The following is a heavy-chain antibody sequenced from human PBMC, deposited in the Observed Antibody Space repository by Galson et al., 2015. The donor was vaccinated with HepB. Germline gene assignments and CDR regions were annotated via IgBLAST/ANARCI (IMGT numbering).Heavy chain of an antibody. Sequence: SLRLSCAASGFPLNFYGMHWVRQAPGKGLVWVSGINDNGSGTNYADCVKGRFTISRDNAKTTVYLQMNSLRAEDTAVYYCARDPLYDGSGSYLGLDVWGQGTTVTVSS. CDR3: ARDPLYDGSGSYLGLDV. D-gene: IGHD3-22*01. V-gene: IGHV3-74*01. CDR1: GFPLNFYG. J-gene: IGHJ6*02. CDR2: INDNGSGT.